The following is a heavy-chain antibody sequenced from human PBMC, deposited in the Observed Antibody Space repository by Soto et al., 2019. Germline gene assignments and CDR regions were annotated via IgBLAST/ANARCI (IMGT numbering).Heavy chain of an antibody. CDR3: ARVLFGRGNWFDP. CDR1: GGSISSSNW. CDR2: INHSGST. V-gene: IGHV4-4*02. D-gene: IGHD3-3*01. J-gene: IGHJ5*02. Sequence: PSETLSLTCAVSGGSISSSNWWSWVRQPPGTGLEWIGEINHSGSTNYNPSLKSRVTISVDTSKNQFSLKLSSVTAADTAVYYCARVLFGRGNWFDPWGQGTLVTVSS.